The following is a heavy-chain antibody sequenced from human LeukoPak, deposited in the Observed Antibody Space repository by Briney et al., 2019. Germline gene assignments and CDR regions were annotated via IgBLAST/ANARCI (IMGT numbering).Heavy chain of an antibody. V-gene: IGHV3-15*07. Sequence: GGSLRLSCAASGFTFNKAWLNWVRQAPGKGLEWVGRIKSKIDGGTTDYAAPVKGRFIISRDDSKNTLYLQMNSLETEDTALYYCISPRTSSYWGQGTLVTVSS. J-gene: IGHJ4*02. CDR1: GFTFNKAW. CDR2: IKSKIDGGTT. CDR3: ISPRTSSY. D-gene: IGHD2-2*01.